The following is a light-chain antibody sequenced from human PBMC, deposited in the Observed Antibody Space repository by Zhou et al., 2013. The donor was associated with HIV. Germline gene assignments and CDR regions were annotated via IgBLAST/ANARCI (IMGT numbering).Light chain of an antibody. Sequence: EIVLTQSPVTLSLSPGERATLSCRASQSVSSYLSWYQHKPGQAPRLLIYGASSRAPGIPDRFSGSGSGTDFTLTISRLEPEDFAVYSCQQYASSPRTFGQGTKVEIK. CDR1: QSVSSY. J-gene: IGKJ1*01. V-gene: IGKV3-20*01. CDR3: QQYASSPRT. CDR2: GAS.